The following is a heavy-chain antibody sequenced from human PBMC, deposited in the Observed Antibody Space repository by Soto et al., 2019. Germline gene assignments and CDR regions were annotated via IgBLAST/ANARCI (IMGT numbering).Heavy chain of an antibody. D-gene: IGHD3-3*01. CDR2: IKQDGSEK. CDR3: ARDSSNYDFWSGYQYYFDY. Sequence: GGSLRLSCAASGFTFSSYWMSWVRQAPGKGLEWVANIKQDGSEKYYVDSVKGRFTISRDNAKNSLYLQMNSLRAEDTAVYYCARDSSNYDFWSGYQYYFDYWGQGTLVTVSS. V-gene: IGHV3-7*01. CDR1: GFTFSSYW. J-gene: IGHJ4*02.